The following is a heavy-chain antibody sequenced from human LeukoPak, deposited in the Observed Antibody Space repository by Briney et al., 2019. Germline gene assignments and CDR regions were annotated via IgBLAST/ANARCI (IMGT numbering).Heavy chain of an antibody. CDR2: INSDGSST. CDR3: AKSTRGSSYGDFDY. V-gene: IGHV3-74*01. Sequence: PGGSLRLSCAASGFTFSSYWMHWVRQAPGKGLVWVSRINSDGSSTNYADSVKGRFTISRDTAKNTLHLQMNSLRPEDTAVYYCAKSTRGSSYGDFDYWGXXTLVTVSS. CDR1: GFTFSSYW. J-gene: IGHJ4*02. D-gene: IGHD5-18*01.